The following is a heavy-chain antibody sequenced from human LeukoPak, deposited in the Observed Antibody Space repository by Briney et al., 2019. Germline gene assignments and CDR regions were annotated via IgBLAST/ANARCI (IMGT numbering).Heavy chain of an antibody. CDR2: INPNSGGT. J-gene: IGHJ4*02. V-gene: IGHV1-2*02. D-gene: IGHD5-12*01. CDR1: GYTFTGYY. Sequence: ASVKVSCKASGYTFTGYYMHWVRQAPGQGLEWMGWINPNSGGTNYAQKFQGRVTMTRDTFISTAYMELSRLRSDDTAVYYCAREGNGYSGHTIFDYWGQGTLVTVSS. CDR3: AREGNGYSGHTIFDY.